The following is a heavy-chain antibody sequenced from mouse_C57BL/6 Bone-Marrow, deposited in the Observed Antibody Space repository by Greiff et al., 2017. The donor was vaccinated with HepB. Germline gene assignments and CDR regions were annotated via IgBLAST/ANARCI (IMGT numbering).Heavy chain of an antibody. CDR2: IDPSDSYT. CDR1: GYTFTSYW. CDR3: ARFDGYFLYYFDY. D-gene: IGHD2-3*01. Sequence: QVQLQQPGAELVMPGASVKLSCKASGYTFTSYWMHWVKQRPGQGLEWIGEIDPSDSYTNYNQKFKGKSTLTVDKSSSKAYMQLSSLTSEDSAVYDCARFDGYFLYYFDYWGQGTTLTVSS. J-gene: IGHJ2*01. V-gene: IGHV1-69*01.